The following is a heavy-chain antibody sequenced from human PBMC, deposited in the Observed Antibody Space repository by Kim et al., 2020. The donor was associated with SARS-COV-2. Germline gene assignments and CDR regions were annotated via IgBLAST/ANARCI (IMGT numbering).Heavy chain of an antibody. D-gene: IGHD3-10*01. CDR2: IDSSDGKT. V-gene: IGHV3-23*01. CDR1: GFTFTGHA. CDR3: LKVPWGWFWDY. J-gene: IGHJ4*02. Sequence: GGSLRLSCTTSGFTFTGHAMSWVRQAPGKGLEWVSCIDSSDGKTYYVDSVKGRFSISRDDSKNSLYLQMSALRADDTTAYYCLKVPWGWFWDYYCEGTVV.